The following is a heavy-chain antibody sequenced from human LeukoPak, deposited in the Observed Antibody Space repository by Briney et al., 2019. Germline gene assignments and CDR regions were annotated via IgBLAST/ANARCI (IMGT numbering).Heavy chain of an antibody. J-gene: IGHJ6*03. D-gene: IGHD6-13*01. Sequence: ASVKVSCKASGYTFTGYYMHWVRQAPGQGLEWMGIINPSGGSTSYAQKFQGRVTMTRDTSTSTVYMELSSLRSEDTAVYYCATTVVSSSWYWDHYYYYMDVWGKGTTVTVSS. CDR1: GYTFTGYY. CDR2: INPSGGST. V-gene: IGHV1-46*03. CDR3: ATTVVSSSWYWDHYYYYMDV.